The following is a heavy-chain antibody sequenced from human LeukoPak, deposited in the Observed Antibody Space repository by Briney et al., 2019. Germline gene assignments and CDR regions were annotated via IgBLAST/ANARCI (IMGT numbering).Heavy chain of an antibody. CDR3: ARGLYDGSTLKH. V-gene: IGHV1-8*01. CDR2: MNPNSGNT. CDR1: GYTFTSYD. J-gene: IGHJ1*01. D-gene: IGHD3-16*01. Sequence: ASVKVSCKASGYTFTSYDINWVRQATGQGLEWMGWMNPNSGNTGYAQKFQGRVTMTRNTSIGTAYMELSSLRSEDTAVYYCARGLYDGSTLKHWGQGALVTVSS.